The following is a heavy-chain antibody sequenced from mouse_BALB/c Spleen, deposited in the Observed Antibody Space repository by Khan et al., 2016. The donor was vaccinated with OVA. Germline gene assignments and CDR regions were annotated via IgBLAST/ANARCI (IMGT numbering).Heavy chain of an antibody. CDR3: ARGRAY. J-gene: IGHJ3*01. D-gene: IGHD3-3*01. V-gene: IGHV3-2*02. CDR1: GYSITSDYA. Sequence: EVQLQESGPGLVKPSQSLSLTCTVTGYSITSDYAWNWIRQFPGNKLEWMVYIHYSGSTSYIPSLKSRISMTRDTSTNPFFLHLNSVTSEDTAKYDCARGRAYWGQGTLVTVSA. CDR2: IHYSGST.